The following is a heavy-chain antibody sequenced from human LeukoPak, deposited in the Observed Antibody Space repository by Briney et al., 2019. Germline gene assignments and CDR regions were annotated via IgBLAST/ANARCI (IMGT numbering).Heavy chain of an antibody. CDR3: VRHPTALVSYGFDS. CDR2: IYYSGST. Sequence: PSETLSLTCTVSGGSISNYYWSWIRQPPGKGLELIGYIYYSGSTNYNPSPQRRGTISVDADKYQFHLKLRSVTAADAAVYYCVRHPTALVSYGFDSWGQGTLVTVSS. V-gene: IGHV4-59*08. CDR1: GGSISNYY. J-gene: IGHJ5*01. D-gene: IGHD5-18*01.